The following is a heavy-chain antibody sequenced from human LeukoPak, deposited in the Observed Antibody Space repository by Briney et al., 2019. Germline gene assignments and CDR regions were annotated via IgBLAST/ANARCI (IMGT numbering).Heavy chain of an antibody. D-gene: IGHD2-21*02. CDR3: ARVVTGDLGVAFDI. J-gene: IGHJ3*02. CDR1: GDSVSSNSVA. Sequence: SQTLSLTCAISGDSVSSNSVAWHWIRQSPSRGLEWLGRTYYRSKWYNDYAVSVKSRITINPDTSKNQFSLQLNSVTPEDTAVYYCARVVTGDLGVAFDIWGQGTMVTVSS. CDR2: TYYRSKWYN. V-gene: IGHV6-1*01.